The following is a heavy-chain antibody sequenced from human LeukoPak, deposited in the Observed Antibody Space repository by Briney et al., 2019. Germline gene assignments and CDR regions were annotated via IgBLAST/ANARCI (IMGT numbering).Heavy chain of an antibody. CDR3: AKDLSGSPLDNNDY. Sequence: PGGSLRLSCAASGFTFSSYAMSWVRQVPGKGLEWVSAISGSGGSTYYADSVKGRFTISRDNSKNTLYLQMNSLRAEDTAVYYCAKDLSGSPLDNNDYWGQGTLVTVSS. CDR2: ISGSGGST. V-gene: IGHV3-23*01. J-gene: IGHJ4*02. CDR1: GFTFSSYA. D-gene: IGHD1-26*01.